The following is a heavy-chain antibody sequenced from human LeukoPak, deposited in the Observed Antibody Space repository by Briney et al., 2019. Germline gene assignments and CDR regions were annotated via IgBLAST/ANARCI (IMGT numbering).Heavy chain of an antibody. V-gene: IGHV1-69*04. CDR2: IIPILGIA. Sequence: GASVKVSCKASGYTFTSYGISWVRQAPGQGLEWMGRIIPILGIANYAQKFQGRVTMTTDTSTSTAYMELSSLRSEDTAVYYCARVTVPDYSGSGSYEYWGQGTLVTVSS. J-gene: IGHJ4*02. CDR3: ARVTVPDYSGSGSYEY. D-gene: IGHD3-10*01. CDR1: GYTFTSYG.